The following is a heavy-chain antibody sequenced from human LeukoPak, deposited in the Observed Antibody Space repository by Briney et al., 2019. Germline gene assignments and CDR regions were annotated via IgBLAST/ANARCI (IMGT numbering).Heavy chain of an antibody. CDR1: GGSISSYY. CDR2: IYYSGST. CDR3: ARGRDPWAVTKELDY. J-gene: IGHJ4*02. V-gene: IGHV4-59*12. D-gene: IGHD4-17*01. Sequence: SETLSLTCTVSGGSISSYYWSWIRQPPGKGREWIGYIYYSGSTNYNPSLTRRVTISVDTSKNQFSLKLSSLTAADTAVYYCARGRDPWAVTKELDYWGQGTLVTVSS.